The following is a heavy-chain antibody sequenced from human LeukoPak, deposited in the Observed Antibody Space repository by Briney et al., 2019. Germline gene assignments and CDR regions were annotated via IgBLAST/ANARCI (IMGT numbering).Heavy chain of an antibody. CDR2: INHSGST. CDR3: ARGVRGYCSGGSCLPGGYYCYMDV. Sequence: SETLSLTCAVYGGSFSGYYWSWIRQPPGKGLEWIGEINHSGSTNYNPSLKSRVTISVDTSKNQFSLKLSSVTAADTAVYYCARGVRGYCSGGSCLPGGYYCYMDVWGKGTTVTVSS. V-gene: IGHV4-34*01. D-gene: IGHD2-15*01. CDR1: GGSFSGYY. J-gene: IGHJ6*03.